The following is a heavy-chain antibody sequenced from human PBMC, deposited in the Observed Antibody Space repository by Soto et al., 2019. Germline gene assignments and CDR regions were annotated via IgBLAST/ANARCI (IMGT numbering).Heavy chain of an antibody. CDR2: IKQDGSES. V-gene: IGHV3-7*01. CDR3: ASARHIGP. D-gene: IGHD2-21*01. J-gene: IGHJ5*02. Sequence: GGSLRLSCAASGFTFSNYWMSWVRQAPGKGLEWVANIKQDGSESNYADSVKGRFTISRDNAENSLYLQMTSLRAEDTAVYYCASARHIGPWGQGTLVTGSS. CDR1: GFTFSNYW.